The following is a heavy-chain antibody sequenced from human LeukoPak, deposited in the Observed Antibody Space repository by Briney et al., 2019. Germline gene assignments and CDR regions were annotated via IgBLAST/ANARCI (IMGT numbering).Heavy chain of an antibody. Sequence: GGSLRLSCAASGFTFSSQAMSWVRQAPGKGLEWVSTISGSYSSTYYADSVKGRFTISRDNSKNTLFLQMNSLGAEDTAVYYCATYPGSYDLLTSFDYWGQGTLVTVSS. CDR1: GFTFSSQA. D-gene: IGHD3-9*01. CDR3: ATYPGSYDLLTSFDY. V-gene: IGHV3-23*01. CDR2: ISGSYSST. J-gene: IGHJ4*02.